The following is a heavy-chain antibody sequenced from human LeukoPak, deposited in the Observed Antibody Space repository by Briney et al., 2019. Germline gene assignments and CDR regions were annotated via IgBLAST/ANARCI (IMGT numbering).Heavy chain of an antibody. CDR3: AREDGSGSYSNFDY. CDR2: IYFSGRT. V-gene: IGHV4-59*01. J-gene: IGHJ4*02. Sequence: KSSETLSLTCTVSGGSISSYYCSWIRQPPGKGRGWIGYIYFSGRTTYNPSLKTRVTISVDTSKNQFSLKLSSVTAADTAVYYCAREDGSGSYSNFDYWGQGTLVTVSS. D-gene: IGHD1-26*01. CDR1: GGSISSYY.